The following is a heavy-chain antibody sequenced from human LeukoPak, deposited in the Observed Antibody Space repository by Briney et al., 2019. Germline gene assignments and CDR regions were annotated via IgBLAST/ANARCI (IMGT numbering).Heavy chain of an antibody. Sequence: GGSLRLSCAASGFTFTSYAMSWVRQAPGKGLEWVSGINWNGGSTGYADSVKGRFTISRDNAKNSLYLQMNSLRAEDTALYHCARDYYDSSGYYPSPLDYWGQGTLVTVSS. J-gene: IGHJ4*02. CDR1: GFTFTSYA. CDR3: ARDYYDSSGYYPSPLDY. V-gene: IGHV3-20*01. D-gene: IGHD3-22*01. CDR2: INWNGGST.